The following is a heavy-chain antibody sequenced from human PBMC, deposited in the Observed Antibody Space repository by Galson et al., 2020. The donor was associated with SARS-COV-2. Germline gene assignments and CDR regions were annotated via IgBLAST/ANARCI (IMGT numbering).Heavy chain of an antibody. CDR3: ARPMGQWRTRDAFDI. J-gene: IGHJ3*02. CDR1: GFTFSSYW. CDR2: INSDGSIT. Sequence: GESLNISCAASGFTFSSYWMHWVRQAPGKGLVWVSRINSDGSITTYADSVKGRFTISRDNAKNTLYLQMNSLRAEDTAVYYCARPMGQWRTRDAFDIWGQGTMVTVSS. D-gene: IGHD2-8*01. V-gene: IGHV3-74*03.